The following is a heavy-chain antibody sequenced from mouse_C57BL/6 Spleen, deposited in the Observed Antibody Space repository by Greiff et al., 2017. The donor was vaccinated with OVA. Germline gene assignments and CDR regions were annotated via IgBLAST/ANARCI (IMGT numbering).Heavy chain of an antibody. Sequence: QVQLKQPGAELVKPGASVKLSCKASGYTFTSYWMHWVKQRPGQGLEWIGMIHPNSGSTNYNEKFKSKATLTVDKSSSTAYMQLSSLTSEDSAVYYCARPYDYDDGYFDYWGQGTTLTVSS. CDR1: GYTFTSYW. CDR3: ARPYDYDDGYFDY. V-gene: IGHV1-64*01. D-gene: IGHD2-4*01. CDR2: IHPNSGST. J-gene: IGHJ2*01.